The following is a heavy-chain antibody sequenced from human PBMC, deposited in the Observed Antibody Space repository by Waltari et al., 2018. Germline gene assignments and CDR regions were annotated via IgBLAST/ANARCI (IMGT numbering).Heavy chain of an antibody. CDR2: IKRDGSEK. CDR3: ARGTYSNYGVDY. CDR1: GFTFSSYW. D-gene: IGHD4-4*01. V-gene: IGHV3-7*01. J-gene: IGHJ4*02. Sequence: EVQLVESGGGLVQPGGSLRPSCAASGFTFSSYWMSWVRQAPGKGLEWVANIKRDGSEKYYVDSMRGRFTISRDNAKNSLYLQMNSLRAEDTAVYYCARGTYSNYGVDYWGQGTLVTVSS.